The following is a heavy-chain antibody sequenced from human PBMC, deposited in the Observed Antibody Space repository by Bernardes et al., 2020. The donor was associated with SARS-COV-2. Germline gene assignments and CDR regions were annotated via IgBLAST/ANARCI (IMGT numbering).Heavy chain of an antibody. V-gene: IGHV1-8*01. CDR1: GYTFTSYD. CDR3: ARGRGWLQISRNYGMDV. J-gene: IGHJ6*02. CDR2: MNPNSGNT. D-gene: IGHD5-12*01. Sequence: ASGKVYCKASGYTFTSYDLNWVRQATGPGLEWLGWMNPNSGNTGYAQKFQGRVTMTRNTSISTAYMELSSLRSEDTAVYYCARGRGWLQISRNYGMDVWGQGTTVTVSS.